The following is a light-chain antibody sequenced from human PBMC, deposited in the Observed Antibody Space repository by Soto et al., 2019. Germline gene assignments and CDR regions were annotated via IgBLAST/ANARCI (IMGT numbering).Light chain of an antibody. CDR3: QQYNSYSSLT. J-gene: IGKJ3*01. CDR2: KAS. Sequence: DIQMTQSPSTLSASVGDRVTITCRASQSISSWLAWYQQKPGKAPKLLIYKASSLESGVPSRFSGSGSGTEFTLTISSLQPDDFATYYCQQYNSYSSLTFCPGTKVDIK. CDR1: QSISSW. V-gene: IGKV1-5*03.